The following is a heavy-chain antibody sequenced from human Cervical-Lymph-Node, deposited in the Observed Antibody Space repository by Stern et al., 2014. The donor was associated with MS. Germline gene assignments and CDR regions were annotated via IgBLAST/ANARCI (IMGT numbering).Heavy chain of an antibody. CDR1: GGSFSGYY. J-gene: IGHJ5*02. V-gene: IGHV4-34*01. CDR3: ARGGYSYRKGFDP. D-gene: IGHD5-18*01. Sequence: QVQLQQWGAGLLKPSETLSLTCAVYGGSFSGYYWSWIRQPPGKGLEWIGEINHGGSTNYNPSRKSRVTISVDTSKNQFSLKLSSVTAADTAVYYCARGGYSYRKGFDPWGQGTLVTVSS. CDR2: INHGGST.